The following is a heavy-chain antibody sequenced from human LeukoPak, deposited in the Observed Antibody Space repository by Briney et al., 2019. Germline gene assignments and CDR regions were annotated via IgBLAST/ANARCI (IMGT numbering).Heavy chain of an antibody. Sequence: SETLSLTCTVSGGSISSSSYYWGWIRQPPGKGLEWIGSIYYSGSTYYNPSLKSRVTISADTSKNQFSLKLSSVTAAYTAVYYSARGSTTVTYYWGQGTLVTVSS. V-gene: IGHV4-39*07. CDR3: ARGSTTVTYY. CDR1: GGSISSSSYY. J-gene: IGHJ4*02. CDR2: IYYSGST. D-gene: IGHD4-17*01.